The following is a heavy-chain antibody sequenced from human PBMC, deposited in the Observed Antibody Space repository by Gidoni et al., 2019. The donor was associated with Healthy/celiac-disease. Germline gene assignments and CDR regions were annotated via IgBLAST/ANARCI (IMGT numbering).Heavy chain of an antibody. V-gene: IGHV1-69*06. D-gene: IGHD3-10*01. CDR3: ARSSYGSGSYYKSGYYYGMDV. J-gene: IGHJ6*02. CDR1: GGTFRSYD. CDR2: IIPIFGTA. Sequence: QVQLVQSGAEVKKPGSSVKVSCKASGGTFRSYDISWVRQAPGQGLEWMGGIIPIFGTANYAQKFQGRVTITADKSTSTAYMELSSLRSEDTAVYYCARSSYGSGSYYKSGYYYGMDVWGQGTTVTVSS.